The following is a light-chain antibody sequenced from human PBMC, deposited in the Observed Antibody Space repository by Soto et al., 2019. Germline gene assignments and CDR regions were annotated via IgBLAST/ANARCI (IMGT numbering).Light chain of an antibody. CDR3: SSYTSTSTQV. Sequence: QSALTQPASVSGSPGQSTTISCTGTSSDVGGYDYVSWYQQHPGKAPKLMIYDVNNRPSGVSNRFSGSKFGNTASLTISGLQAEDEADYYCSSYTSTSTQVFGTGTKLNVL. V-gene: IGLV2-14*03. J-gene: IGLJ1*01. CDR2: DVN. CDR1: SSDVGGYDY.